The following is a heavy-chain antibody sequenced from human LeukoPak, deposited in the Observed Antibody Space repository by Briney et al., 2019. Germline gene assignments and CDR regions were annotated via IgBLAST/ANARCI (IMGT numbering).Heavy chain of an antibody. D-gene: IGHD2-2*01. Sequence: SGGSLRLSCAASGFTFSSYSMNWVRQAPGKGLEWVSAISGSGGSTYYADSVKGRFTISRDNSKNTLYLQMNSLRAEDTAVYYCANWPHCSSTSCYLYQNWFDPWGQGTLVTVSS. CDR2: ISGSGGST. V-gene: IGHV3-23*01. CDR3: ANWPHCSSTSCYLYQNWFDP. CDR1: GFTFSSYS. J-gene: IGHJ5*02.